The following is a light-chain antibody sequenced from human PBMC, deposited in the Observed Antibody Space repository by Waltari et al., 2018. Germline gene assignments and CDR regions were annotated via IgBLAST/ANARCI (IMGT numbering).Light chain of an antibody. J-gene: IGKJ2*01. CDR2: GAS. V-gene: IGKV3-15*01. CDR1: QNIGTS. Sequence: LSCRASQNIGTSLSGVHLRPGRAPRHLIYGASTRATGIPARFSASGSGTEFSLTISSLQSDDFAVYYCLQYNNWPYTFGQGTRLEIK. CDR3: LQYNNWPYT.